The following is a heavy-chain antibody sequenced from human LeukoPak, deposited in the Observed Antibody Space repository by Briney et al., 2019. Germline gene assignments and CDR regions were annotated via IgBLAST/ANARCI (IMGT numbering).Heavy chain of an antibody. J-gene: IGHJ3*02. D-gene: IGHD4-17*01. Sequence: SETLSLTCTVSGGSISSYYWSWIRQPPGKGLEWIGFIYSSGSTNYNPSLKSRVTISVDTSKNQFSLELSSVTATDTAVYYCARSTTVTTSRDAFDIWGQGTMVTVSS. CDR1: GGSISSYY. CDR2: IYSSGST. V-gene: IGHV4-59*01. CDR3: ARSTTVTTSRDAFDI.